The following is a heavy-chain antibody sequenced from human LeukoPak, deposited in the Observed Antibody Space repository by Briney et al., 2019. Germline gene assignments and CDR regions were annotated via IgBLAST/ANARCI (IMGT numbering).Heavy chain of an antibody. D-gene: IGHD5-12*01. J-gene: IGHJ5*02. Sequence: KPSETLSLTCTVSGGSVRSASYYWSWLRQAPGKGLESVLAISGSGGSTYYADSVKRPFTISTDKSQNTLYLQMNRLRAEDTAVYYCAKPPFDVVATWFDPWGQGTLVTVSS. CDR1: GGSVRSASYY. CDR2: ISGSGGST. CDR3: AKPPFDVVATWFDP. V-gene: IGHV3-23*01.